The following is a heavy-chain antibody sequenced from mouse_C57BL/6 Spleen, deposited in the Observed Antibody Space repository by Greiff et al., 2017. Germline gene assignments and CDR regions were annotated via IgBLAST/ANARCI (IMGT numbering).Heavy chain of an antibody. CDR2: IDPSDSYT. V-gene: IGHV1-50*01. CDR3: ARDYGSSYRYAMDY. CDR1: GYTFTSYW. D-gene: IGHD1-1*01. Sequence: VKLQQPGAELVKPGASVKLSCKASGYTFTSYWMQWVKQRPGQGLEWIGEIDPSDSYTNYNQKFKGKATLTVDTSSSTAYMQLSSLTSEDSAVYYCARDYGSSYRYAMDYWGQGTSVTVSS. J-gene: IGHJ4*01.